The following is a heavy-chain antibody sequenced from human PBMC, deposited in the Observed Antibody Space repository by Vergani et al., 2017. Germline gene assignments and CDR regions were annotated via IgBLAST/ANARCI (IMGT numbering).Heavy chain of an antibody. CDR1: GGTFSSYA. CDR2: IIPILGTA. J-gene: IGHJ6*03. V-gene: IGHV1-69*11. Sequence: QVQLVQSGAEVKKPGSSVKVSCKASGGTFSSYAISWVRQAPGQGLEWMGRIIPILGTANYAQKFQGRVTITADESTSTAYMELSSLRSADTAVYYCARDKMAAAGPYYYYYMDVWGKGTTVTVSS. CDR3: ARDKMAAAGPYYYYYMDV. D-gene: IGHD6-13*01.